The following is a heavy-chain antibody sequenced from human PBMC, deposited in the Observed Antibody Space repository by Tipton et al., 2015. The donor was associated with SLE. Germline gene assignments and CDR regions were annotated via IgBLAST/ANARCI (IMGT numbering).Heavy chain of an antibody. V-gene: IGHV1-18*01. Sequence: QSGAEVKKPGASVKVSCKASGYTFTSYDINWVQQATGQGLEWMGWMNPNSGNTNYAQKLQGRVTMTTDTSTSTAYMELRSLRSDDTAVYYCARGVEQWLVEGWGQGTLVTVSS. CDR3: ARGVEQWLVEG. CDR1: GYTFTSYD. J-gene: IGHJ4*02. D-gene: IGHD6-19*01. CDR2: MNPNSGNT.